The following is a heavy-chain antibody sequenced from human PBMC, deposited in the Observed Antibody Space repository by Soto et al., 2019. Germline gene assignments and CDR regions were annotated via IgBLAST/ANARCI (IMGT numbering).Heavy chain of an antibody. CDR3: VRPLEIFGDLLPNWFDP. CDR2: VYSTGST. J-gene: IGHJ5*02. V-gene: IGHV4-39*01. Sequence: PSETLSLTCTVTGASIRGSYYFWSWIRQPPGEGLEWLGYVYSTGSTYYNPSLKSRVTISVDKSKNQFSLRLKSVTAADTAVYYCVRPLEIFGDLLPNWFDPWGQGTLVTVSS. CDR1: GASIRGSYYF. D-gene: IGHD3-10*01.